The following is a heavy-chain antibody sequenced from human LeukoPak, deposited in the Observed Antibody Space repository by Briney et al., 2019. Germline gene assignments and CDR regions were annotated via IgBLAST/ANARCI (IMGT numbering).Heavy chain of an antibody. V-gene: IGHV1-69*13. CDR1: GGTFSTYT. J-gene: IGHJ4*02. CDR3: ARWASGWFPFDY. D-gene: IGHD3-10*01. Sequence: ASVKVSCKASGGTFSTYTISWVRQAPGQGLEWMGGIIPVLGTTNYAQKFQGRVTVTADDSTSTTYMELSSLRSEDTAVYYCARWASGWFPFDYWGQGTLVTVSS. CDR2: IIPVLGTT.